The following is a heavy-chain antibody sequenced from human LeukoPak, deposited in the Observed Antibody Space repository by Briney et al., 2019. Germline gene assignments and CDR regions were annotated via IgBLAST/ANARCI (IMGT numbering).Heavy chain of an antibody. CDR3: AKDFGGSPKTPFDY. V-gene: IGHV3-23*01. CDR2: ISGSGGGT. CDR1: GFTFNTYA. J-gene: IGHJ4*02. Sequence: TGGSLRLSCAASGFTFNTYAMTWVRQAPGKGLEWDSSISGSGGGTYYADSVKGRFTISRDDSDNRLYLQMNSLRADDTAIYYCAKDFGGSPKTPFDYWGQGTLVTVSS. D-gene: IGHD3-10*01.